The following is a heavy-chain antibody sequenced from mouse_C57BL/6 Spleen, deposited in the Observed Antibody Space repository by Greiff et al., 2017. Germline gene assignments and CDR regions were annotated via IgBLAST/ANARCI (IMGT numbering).Heavy chain of an antibody. D-gene: IGHD3-2*02. CDR3: AREGGDSSGSRDY. V-gene: IGHV1-64*01. CDR2: IHPNSGST. J-gene: IGHJ2*01. CDR1: GYTFTSYW. Sequence: QVQLQQPGAELVKPGASVKLSCKASGYTFTSYWMHWVKQRPGQGLEWIGMIHPNSGSTNYNEKFKSKATLTVDKSSSTAYMQLSSLTSEDSAVYYCAREGGDSSGSRDYWGQCTTLTVSS.